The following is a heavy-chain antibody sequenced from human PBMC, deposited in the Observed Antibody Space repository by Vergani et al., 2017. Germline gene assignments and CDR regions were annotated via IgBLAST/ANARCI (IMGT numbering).Heavy chain of an antibody. Sequence: QVQLQQWGAGLLKPSETLSLTCAVYGGSFSGYYWSWIRQPPGKGLEWIGEINHSGSTNYNPSLKSRVTISVDTSKNQFSLKLSSVTAADTAVYYCARVVVRGVRYYYCYMDVWGKGTTVTVSS. CDR2: INHSGST. J-gene: IGHJ6*03. D-gene: IGHD3-10*01. CDR3: ARVVVRGVRYYYCYMDV. CDR1: GGSFSGYY. V-gene: IGHV4-34*01.